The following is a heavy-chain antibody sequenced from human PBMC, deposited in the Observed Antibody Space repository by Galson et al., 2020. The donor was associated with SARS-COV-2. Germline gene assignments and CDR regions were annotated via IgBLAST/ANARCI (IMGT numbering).Heavy chain of an antibody. CDR3: PRDLRPGVEATIPHPVEDV. V-gene: IGHV3-21*01. CDR1: GFTFSSYS. CDR2: ISSSSSYI. Sequence: GGSLRLSCAASGFTFSSYSMNWVRQAPGKGLEWVSSISSSSSYIYYADSVKGRFTLSRDNAKNSLYMQMNSLRAEDTAVYYCPRDLRPGVEATIPHPVEDVWGKGTSVSVAS. J-gene: IGHJ6*04. D-gene: IGHD5-12*01.